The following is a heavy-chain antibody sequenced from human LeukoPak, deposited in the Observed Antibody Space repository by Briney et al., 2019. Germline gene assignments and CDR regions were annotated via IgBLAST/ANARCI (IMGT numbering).Heavy chain of an antibody. J-gene: IGHJ3*02. Sequence: ASVKVSCKASGYTFTSYDINWVRQATGQGLEWMGWMNPNSGNTGYAQKFQGRVTMTRNTSISTAYMELSSLRSEDTAVYYCAKDHSYDILTGYPDAFDIWGQGTMVTVSS. V-gene: IGHV1-8*02. CDR3: AKDHSYDILTGYPDAFDI. CDR1: GYTFTSYD. CDR2: MNPNSGNT. D-gene: IGHD3-9*01.